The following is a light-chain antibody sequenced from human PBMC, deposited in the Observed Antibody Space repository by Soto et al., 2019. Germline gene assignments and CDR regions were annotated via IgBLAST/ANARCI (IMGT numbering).Light chain of an antibody. CDR2: KAS. J-gene: IGKJ1*01. Sequence: DIQMTQSPSTLSASVGDRVTITCRASQSISSWLAWYQQKPGKAPKLLIYKASSLETGGPSRFSGSASGTEFTLTISSLQPDDFATYYCQQYNSYSPWTFGQGTKVEIK. V-gene: IGKV1-5*03. CDR1: QSISSW. CDR3: QQYNSYSPWT.